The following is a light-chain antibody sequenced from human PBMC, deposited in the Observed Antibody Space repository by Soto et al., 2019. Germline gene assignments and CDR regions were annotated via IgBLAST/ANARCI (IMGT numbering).Light chain of an antibody. CDR2: EDN. Sequence: QSALTQPASVSGSPGQSITISCSGTSSDVGSLKFVAWYQQHPGKAPKVLIYEDNKRPSGISFRFSGSKSGNTASLTISGLQSDDESHYYCCSYTGSGTLWVFGGGTKVTVL. J-gene: IGLJ3*02. CDR3: CSYTGSGTLWV. CDR1: SSDVGSLKF. V-gene: IGLV2-23*01.